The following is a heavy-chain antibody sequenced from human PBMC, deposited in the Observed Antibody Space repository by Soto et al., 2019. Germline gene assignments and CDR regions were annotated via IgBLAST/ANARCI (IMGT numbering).Heavy chain of an antibody. CDR3: ARDPGYCTNGVCPIFDF. J-gene: IGHJ4*02. CDR2: MYHGGRT. CDR1: VDSVTNYF. D-gene: IGHD2-8*01. V-gene: IGHV4-59*02. Sequence: SETLCLTCTFSVDSVTNYFWSWMRQPPGKGLEWIGHMYHGGRTNYSPSLKSRVTMSLDSSRNQFSLNLSSVTAADTAVYFCARDPGYCTNGVCPIFDFWGQGLLVTVSS.